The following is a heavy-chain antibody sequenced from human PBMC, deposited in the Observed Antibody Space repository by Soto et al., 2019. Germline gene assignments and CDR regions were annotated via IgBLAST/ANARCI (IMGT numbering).Heavy chain of an antibody. J-gene: IGHJ4*02. Sequence: QITLNESGPTVVRPTETLTLTCRFSGFSLTTSGVGVGWIRQSPGKAPEWLALIYWDDDKRYSASLKSRLTMTKDTSKNQVGLTVSNLDPTYTASYYCVHSVLRTVFGLVTTTAIYFDFWGQGTPVAVSS. CDR2: IYWDDDK. D-gene: IGHD3-3*01. CDR1: GFSLTTSGVG. V-gene: IGHV2-5*02. CDR3: VHSVLRTVFGLVTTTAIYFDF.